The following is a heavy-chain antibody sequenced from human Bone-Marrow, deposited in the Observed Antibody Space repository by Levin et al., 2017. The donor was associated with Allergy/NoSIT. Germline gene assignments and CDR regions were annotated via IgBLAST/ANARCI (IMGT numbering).Heavy chain of an antibody. CDR3: ARDEPYCSSTSCYRSGVSRFDP. CDR2: INPNSGGT. D-gene: IGHD2-2*02. V-gene: IGHV1-2*06. Sequence: GESLKISCKASGYTFTGYYMHWVRQAPGQGLEWMGRINPNSGGTNYAQKFQGRVTMTRDTSISTAYMELSRLRSDDTAVYYCARDEPYCSSTSCYRSGVSRFDPWGQGTLVTVSS. J-gene: IGHJ5*02. CDR1: GYTFTGYY.